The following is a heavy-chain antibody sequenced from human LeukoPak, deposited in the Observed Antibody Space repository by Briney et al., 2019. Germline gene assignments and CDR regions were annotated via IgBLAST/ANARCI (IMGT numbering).Heavy chain of an antibody. D-gene: IGHD3-9*01. CDR1: GFTFSSYA. Sequence: QTGGSLRLSCAASGFTFSSYAMSWVRQSPGKGLEWVSAISGGSGATYYADSVKGRFTISRDNSKNTLYLQMNSLRAEDTAVYYCAKFYDILTGHYYFDYWGQGTLVTVSS. V-gene: IGHV3-23*01. CDR2: ISGGSGAT. J-gene: IGHJ4*02. CDR3: AKFYDILTGHYYFDY.